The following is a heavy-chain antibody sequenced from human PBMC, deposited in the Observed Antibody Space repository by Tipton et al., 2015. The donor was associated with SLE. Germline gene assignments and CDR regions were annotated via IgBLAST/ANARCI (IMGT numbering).Heavy chain of an antibody. V-gene: IGHV4-39*07. J-gene: IGHJ3*02. CDR1: GGSISSSSYY. D-gene: IGHD6-13*01. CDR2: IYYSGST. CDR3: AREYSSSSGGFDI. Sequence: TLSLTCTVSGGSISSSSYYWGWIRQPPGKGLEWIGSIYYSGSTYYNPSLKSRVTISVDTSKNQFSLKLSSVTAADTAVYYCAREYSSSSGGFDIWGQGTMVTVSS.